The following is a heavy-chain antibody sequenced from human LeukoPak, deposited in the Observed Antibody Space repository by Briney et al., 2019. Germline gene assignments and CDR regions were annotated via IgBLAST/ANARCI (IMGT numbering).Heavy chain of an antibody. D-gene: IGHD2-2*01. CDR1: GFTFSSYS. CDR3: ARDRYCSSTSCRNWFDP. V-gene: IGHV3-21*01. Sequence: PGGSLRLSCAASGFTFSSYSMNWVRQAPGKGLEWVSSISSSSSYIYYADSVKGRFTISRDNAKNSLYLQMNSLRAEDTAVYYCARDRYCSSTSCRNWFDPWGQGTLVTVSS. CDR2: ISSSSSYI. J-gene: IGHJ5*02.